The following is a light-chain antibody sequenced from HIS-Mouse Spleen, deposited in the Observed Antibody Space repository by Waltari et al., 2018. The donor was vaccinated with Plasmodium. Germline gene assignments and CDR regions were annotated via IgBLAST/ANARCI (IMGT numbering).Light chain of an antibody. CDR2: DAS. CDR3: QQSYSTWT. V-gene: IGKV1-39*01. CDR1: QSISSH. J-gene: IGKJ1*01. Sequence: IQMTQSPASLSASVGDRVTNTCRASQSISSHLNWYQQKPGKAPKPLIYDASSLQSGVPSRFSGSGSGTDFTLTISSLQPEDFATYNCQQSYSTWTFGQGTKVEIK.